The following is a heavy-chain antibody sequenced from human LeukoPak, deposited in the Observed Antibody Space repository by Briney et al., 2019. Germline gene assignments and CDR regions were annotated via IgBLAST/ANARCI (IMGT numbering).Heavy chain of an antibody. CDR1: GYTFTSYD. D-gene: IGHD3-10*01. CDR2: MNPNSGNT. CDR3: ARDGRSGAFDY. J-gene: IGHJ4*02. V-gene: IGHV1-8*01. Sequence: GASVKVSCKGSGYTFTSYDINWVRQATGQGLEWMGWMNPNSGNTGYAQKFQGRVSMTRNTSISTAYMELRSLRSDDTAVYYCARDGRSGAFDYWGQGTLVTVSS.